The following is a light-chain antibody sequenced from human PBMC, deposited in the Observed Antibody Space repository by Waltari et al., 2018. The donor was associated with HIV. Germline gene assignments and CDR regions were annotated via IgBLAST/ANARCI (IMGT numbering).Light chain of an antibody. CDR2: LGS. Sequence: DIAMIQSPDSLAVSPGEPASISCRSSQSLLHQTGQNYLDWYIQRPGQAPELLIYLGSRRASVVLERFAGSGSVTDFILKISRVEPEDVGVYYCMHGQQTPCFGQGIKLEVK. CDR3: MHGQQTPC. V-gene: IGKV2-28*01. J-gene: IGKJ1*01. CDR1: QSLLHQTGQNY.